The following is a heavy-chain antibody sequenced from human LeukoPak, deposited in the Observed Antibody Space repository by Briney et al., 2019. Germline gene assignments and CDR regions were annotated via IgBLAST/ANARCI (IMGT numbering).Heavy chain of an antibody. Sequence: PGGSLRLSCAASGFTFDDYGMTWVRQAPGKGLEWVSGINWNGAVTSYGDSVKGRFTISRDNAKKSLYLQMNSLRVDDTALYYCARASGGILDYWGQGTLVTVSS. J-gene: IGHJ4*02. D-gene: IGHD2-15*01. CDR3: ARASGGILDY. CDR2: INWNGAVT. V-gene: IGHV3-20*04. CDR1: GFTFDDYG.